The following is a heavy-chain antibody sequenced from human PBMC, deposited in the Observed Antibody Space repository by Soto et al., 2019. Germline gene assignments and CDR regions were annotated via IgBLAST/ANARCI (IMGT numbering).Heavy chain of an antibody. CDR2: ISYDGNNK. V-gene: IGHV3-30*18. CDR3: AKDTGYCTKGVCLSNWIDS. Sequence: QVHLVESGGGVFQPGRSLRLSCAASGFTFSNYGIHWVRQAPGKGLAWVAVISYDGNNKYYADSGEGRFTLSRDNSTKTVYLQMNSLRDEDTGMYYCAKDTGYCTKGVCLSNWIDSWGQGTLVIVSS. J-gene: IGHJ5*01. D-gene: IGHD2-8*01. CDR1: GFTFSNYG.